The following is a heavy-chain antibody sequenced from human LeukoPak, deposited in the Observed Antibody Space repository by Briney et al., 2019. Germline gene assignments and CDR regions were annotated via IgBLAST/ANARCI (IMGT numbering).Heavy chain of an antibody. D-gene: IGHD3-3*01. CDR3: ARHGRFLEWLNGVFNWFDP. Sequence: SETLSLTCTVSGGSISSGDYYWSWIRQPPGKGLEWIGEINHSGSTNYNPSLKSRVTISVDTSKNQFSLKLSSVTAADTAVYYCARHGRFLEWLNGVFNWFDPWGQGTLVTVSS. V-gene: IGHV4-39*01. J-gene: IGHJ5*02. CDR2: INHSGST. CDR1: GGSISSGDYY.